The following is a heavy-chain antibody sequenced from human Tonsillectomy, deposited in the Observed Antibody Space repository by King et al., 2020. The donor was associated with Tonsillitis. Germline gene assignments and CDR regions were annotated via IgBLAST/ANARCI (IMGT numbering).Heavy chain of an antibody. CDR2: IYYSGST. D-gene: IGHD3-10*01. CDR3: ARESGLHYYGSGSPWFDL. J-gene: IGHJ2*01. V-gene: IGHV4-31*03. Sequence: QLQESGPGLVKPSQNLSLTCTVSGGSISSGGYYWSWIRQHPGKGLEWIGYIYYSGSTYYNPSLKSRVTITVDTSKNQFSLKLGSVTAADTAVYYCARESGLHYYGSGSPWFDLWGRGTLVTVSS. CDR1: GGSISSGGYY.